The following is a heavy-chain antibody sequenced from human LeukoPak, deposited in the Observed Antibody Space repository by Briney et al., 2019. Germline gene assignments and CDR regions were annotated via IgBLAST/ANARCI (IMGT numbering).Heavy chain of an antibody. V-gene: IGHV4-59*01. CDR3: ARDHSSSWTFDY. D-gene: IGHD6-13*01. CDR1: GGSISSYY. Sequence: PSETLSLTCTVSGGSISSYYWSWLRQPPGKGLEWIGYIYYSGSTNYNPSLKSRVTISVDTSKNQFSLKLSSVTAADTAVYYCARDHSSSWTFDYWGQGTLVTVSS. J-gene: IGHJ4*02. CDR2: IYYSGST.